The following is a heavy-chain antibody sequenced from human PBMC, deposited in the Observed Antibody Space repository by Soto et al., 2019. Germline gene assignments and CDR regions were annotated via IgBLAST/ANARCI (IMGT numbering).Heavy chain of an antibody. CDR2: ISSDGETK. Sequence: QVRLVESGGGVVQPGRSLRLSCVASGFTFSSYGIHWVRQAPGKGLEWVGVISSDGETKYYADSVKGRFTISRDNSKNTLYLQMDSLRPEDTAVYYCAKEVEVDGDLDYWGHGTLVTVSS. D-gene: IGHD6-19*01. CDR1: GFTFSSYG. V-gene: IGHV3-30*18. CDR3: AKEVEVDGDLDY. J-gene: IGHJ4*01.